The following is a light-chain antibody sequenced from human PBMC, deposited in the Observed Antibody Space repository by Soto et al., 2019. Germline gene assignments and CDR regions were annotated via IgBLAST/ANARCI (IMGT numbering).Light chain of an antibody. J-gene: IGLJ3*02. CDR2: VTSDGSH. CDR3: QAWGTGGV. V-gene: IGLV4-69*01. Sequence: QPVLTQSPSASASPGASFKLTCTLSSGHSDYAIAWHQQQPEKGPRYLMKVTSDGSHTKGDGIPDRFSGSSSGADRYLTISSLRSDDEADYYCQAWGTGGVFGGGTKLTVL. CDR1: SGHSDYA.